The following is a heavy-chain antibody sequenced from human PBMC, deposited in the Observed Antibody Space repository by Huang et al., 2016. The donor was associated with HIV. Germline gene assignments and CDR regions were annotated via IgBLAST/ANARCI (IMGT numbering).Heavy chain of an antibody. CDR1: GGSFSDHF. D-gene: IGHD6-19*01. CDR3: ARPGYGSGWRFDS. V-gene: IGHV4-34*01. J-gene: IGHJ4*02. Sequence: QVRLEQWGAGLLKSSETLSLTCVFYGGSFSDHFWTWIRQSPGKGLEWIGEVNHEGSTNYNPSLKSRVTITADMSKNQFSLKLDSMTGADTGLYFCARPGYGSGWRFDSWGRGTLVTVTS. CDR2: VNHEGST.